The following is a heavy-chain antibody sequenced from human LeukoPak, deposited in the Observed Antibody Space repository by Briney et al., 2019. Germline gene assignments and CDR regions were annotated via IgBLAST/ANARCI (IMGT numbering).Heavy chain of an antibody. V-gene: IGHV4-39*07. CDR2: IYYSGST. CDR1: GDSISSRSYY. D-gene: IGHD3-22*01. Sequence: PSETLSLTCTVSGDSISSRSYYWGWLRQPPGKGLEWIGSIYYSGSTYYNPSLKSRVTISVNTSKNQFSLKLSSVTAADTAVYYCARDEVGQDYYDSSGSCAWGQGTLVTVSS. CDR3: ARDEVGQDYYDSSGSCA. J-gene: IGHJ4*02.